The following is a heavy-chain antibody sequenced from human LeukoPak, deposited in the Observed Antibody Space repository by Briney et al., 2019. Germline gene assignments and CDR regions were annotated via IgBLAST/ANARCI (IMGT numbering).Heavy chain of an antibody. CDR1: GGSISSSSYY. V-gene: IGHV4-39*01. J-gene: IGHJ4*02. D-gene: IGHD3-3*01. CDR2: IYYSGST. Sequence: RTSETLSLTCTVSGGSISSSSYYWGWIRQPPGKGLEWIGSIYYSGSTYYNPSLKSRVTISVDTSKNQFSLKLSSVTAADTAVYYCARLRRYDFWSGSAKDYWGQGTLVTVSS. CDR3: ARLRRYDFWSGSAKDY.